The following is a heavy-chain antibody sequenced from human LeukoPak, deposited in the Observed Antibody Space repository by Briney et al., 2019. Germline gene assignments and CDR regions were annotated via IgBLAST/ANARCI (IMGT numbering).Heavy chain of an antibody. Sequence: GGSLRLSCAASGFTFSSYEMNWVRQAPGKGLEWVSYISSSGSTIYYADSVKGRFTISRDNAKNSLYLQMNSLRAEDTAVYYCANLAGDGSGSSPRDVWGKGTTVTISS. V-gene: IGHV3-48*03. CDR2: ISSSGSTI. J-gene: IGHJ6*04. CDR3: ANLAGDGSGSSPRDV. D-gene: IGHD3-10*01. CDR1: GFTFSSYE.